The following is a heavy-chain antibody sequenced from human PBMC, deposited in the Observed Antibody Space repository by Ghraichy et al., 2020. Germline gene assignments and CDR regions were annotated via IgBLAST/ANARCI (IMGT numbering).Heavy chain of an antibody. V-gene: IGHV3-23*01. CDR1: GFTVSSYV. CDR2: ISVSGHST. Sequence: GESLRLSCAASGFTVSSYVMSWVRQAPGKGLEWVSSISVSGHSTYYADSVKGRFTISRDTSKNTLSLQMNSLRAEDTAIYYCAKAPTRFLEWLYRTDAFDIWGQGTMVTVSS. CDR3: AKAPTRFLEWLYRTDAFDI. D-gene: IGHD3-3*01. J-gene: IGHJ3*02.